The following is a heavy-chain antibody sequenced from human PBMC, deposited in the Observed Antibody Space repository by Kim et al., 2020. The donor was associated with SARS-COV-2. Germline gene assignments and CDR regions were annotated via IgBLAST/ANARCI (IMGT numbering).Heavy chain of an antibody. V-gene: IGHV1-69*04. J-gene: IGHJ4*02. CDR3: ARDYDYVWGSYSPPVKFDY. Sequence: GRVTITADKSTSTAYMELSSLRSEDTAVYYCARDYDYVWGSYSPPVKFDYWGQGTLVTVSS. D-gene: IGHD3-16*01.